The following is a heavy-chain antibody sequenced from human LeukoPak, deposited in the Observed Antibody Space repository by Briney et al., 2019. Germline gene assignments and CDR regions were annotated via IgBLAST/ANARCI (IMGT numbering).Heavy chain of an antibody. D-gene: IGHD5-24*01. Sequence: ASVKVSCKASGYTFTGYYMHWVRQAPGQGLEWMGWIKPSSGDTNYAQKFQGRVTMTRDTSISTAYMELSRLRSDDTAVYYCARAWLQFHFDYWGQGALVTVSS. J-gene: IGHJ4*02. CDR3: ARAWLQFHFDY. CDR2: IKPSSGDT. V-gene: IGHV1-2*02. CDR1: GYTFTGYY.